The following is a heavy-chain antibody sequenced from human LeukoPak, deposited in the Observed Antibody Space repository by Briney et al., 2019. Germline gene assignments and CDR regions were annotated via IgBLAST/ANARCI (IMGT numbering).Heavy chain of an antibody. CDR3: ASPIGYCSGGSCYTDHYYYYGMDV. V-gene: IGHV1-69*13. CDR2: IIPIFGTA. J-gene: IGHJ6*02. D-gene: IGHD2-15*01. CDR1: GGTFSSYA. Sequence: SVKVSCKASGGTFSSYAISWVRQAPGQGLEWMGGIIPIFGTANYAQKFQGRVTITADESTSTAYMELSSLRSEDTAVYYCASPIGYCSGGSCYTDHYYYYGMDVWGQGTTVTVSS.